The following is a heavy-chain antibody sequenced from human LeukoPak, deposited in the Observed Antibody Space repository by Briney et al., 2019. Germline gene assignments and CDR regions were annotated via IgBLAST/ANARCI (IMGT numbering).Heavy chain of an antibody. J-gene: IGHJ4*02. D-gene: IGHD7-27*01. CDR1: GFTFNTHG. V-gene: IGHV3-23*01. Sequence: GGSLRLSCVASGFTFNTHGMHWVRQAPGKGLEWVSAISGSGGSTYYADSVKGRFTISRDNSKNTLYLQMNSLRAEDTAVYYCAKGTSNWGQYYFDYWGQGTLVTVSS. CDR3: AKGTSNWGQYYFDY. CDR2: ISGSGGST.